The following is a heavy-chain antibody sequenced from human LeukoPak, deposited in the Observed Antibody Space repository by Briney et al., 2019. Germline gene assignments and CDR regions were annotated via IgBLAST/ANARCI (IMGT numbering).Heavy chain of an antibody. V-gene: IGHV3-33*08. D-gene: IGHD3-22*01. CDR1: GFTFSSYA. CDR2: IWYDGSNK. Sequence: GRSLRLFCAASGFTFSSYAMHWVRQAPGKGLEWVAVIWYDGSNKYYADSVKGRFTISRDNSKNTLYLQMNSLRAEDTAVYYCARDNDHYYDSSGYTEAYYFDYWGQGTLVTVSS. J-gene: IGHJ4*02. CDR3: ARDNDHYYDSSGYTEAYYFDY.